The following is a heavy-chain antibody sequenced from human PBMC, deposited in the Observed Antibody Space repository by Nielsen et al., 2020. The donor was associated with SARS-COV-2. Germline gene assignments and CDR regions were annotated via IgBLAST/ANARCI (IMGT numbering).Heavy chain of an antibody. V-gene: IGHV4-39*07. CDR2: IYYSGST. Sequence: IRQPPGKGLEWIGSIYYSGSTYYNPSLKSRVTISVDTSKNQFSLKLSSVTAADTAVYYCARVMTTVTKWDYYYYYMDVWGKGTTVTVSS. CDR3: ARVMTTVTKWDYYYYYMDV. J-gene: IGHJ6*03. D-gene: IGHD4-17*01.